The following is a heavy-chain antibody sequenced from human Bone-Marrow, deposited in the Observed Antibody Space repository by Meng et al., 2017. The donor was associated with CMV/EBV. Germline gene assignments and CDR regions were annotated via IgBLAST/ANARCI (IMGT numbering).Heavy chain of an antibody. CDR3: AIDRRMIATRPRDHSNGTDV. J-gene: IGHJ6*02. Sequence: ASVKVSCKASGYTFTSYGISWVRQAPGHGLEWMAWISPYNDNTNYAQRLQGRVTLTTDTSTRTAYMELRSLRSDDTAVYFCAIDRRMIATRPRDHSNGTDVWGQGTTVTVSS. CDR1: GYTFTSYG. V-gene: IGHV1-18*01. D-gene: IGHD6-6*01. CDR2: ISPYNDNT.